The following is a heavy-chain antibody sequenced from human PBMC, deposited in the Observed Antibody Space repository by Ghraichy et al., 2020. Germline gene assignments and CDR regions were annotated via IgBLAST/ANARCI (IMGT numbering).Heavy chain of an antibody. D-gene: IGHD3-10*01. V-gene: IGHV4-4*07. CDR2: IYTSGST. J-gene: IGHJ3*02. Sequence: SETLSLTCTVSGGSISSYYWSWIRQPAGKGLEWIGRIYTSGSTNYNPSLKSRVTMSVDTSKNQFSLKLSSVTAADTAVYYCARDLLVRGASDAFDIWGQGTMVTVSS. CDR1: GGSISSYY. CDR3: ARDLLVRGASDAFDI.